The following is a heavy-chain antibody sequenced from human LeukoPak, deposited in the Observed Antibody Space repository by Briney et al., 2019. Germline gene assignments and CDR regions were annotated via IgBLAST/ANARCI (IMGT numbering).Heavy chain of an antibody. D-gene: IGHD5-18*01. CDR3: ARDLVDTYGGFDY. CDR2: ISAYNGNT. V-gene: IGHV1-18*01. Sequence: ASVKVSCKASGYTFTTYGFSWVRQAPGQGLEWMGWISAYNGNTNYAQNLRGRVTMTTDTSTTTAYMELRSLRSDDTAVYYCARDLVDTYGGFDYWGQGTLVTVSS. J-gene: IGHJ4*02. CDR1: GYTFTTYG.